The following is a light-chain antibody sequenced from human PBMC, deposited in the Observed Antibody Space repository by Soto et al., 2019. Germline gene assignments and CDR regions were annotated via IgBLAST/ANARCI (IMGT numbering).Light chain of an antibody. V-gene: IGLV1-44*01. CDR1: SSNIGSNI. J-gene: IGLJ2*01. CDR3: AAWDDSLNGPI. Sequence: QSVLTQPPSASGTPGQRVTISCSGSSSNIGSNIVNWYQHVPGTAPKLLIHSNNQRPSGVPDRFSGSKSGTSASLAISGLQSDDETDYYCAAWDDSLNGPIFGGGTKLTVL. CDR2: SNN.